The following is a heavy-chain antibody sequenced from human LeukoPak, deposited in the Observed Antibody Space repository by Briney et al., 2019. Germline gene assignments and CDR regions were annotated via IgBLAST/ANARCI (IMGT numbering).Heavy chain of an antibody. J-gene: IGHJ3*02. CDR1: GGSFSGYY. V-gene: IGHV4-34*01. CDR3: ARDSTEQQLVPHAFDI. Sequence: SETLSLTCAVYGGSFSGYYWSWIRQPPGKGLEWIGEINHSGSTNYNPSLKSRVTISVDTSKNQFSLKLSSVTAADTAVYYCARDSTEQQLVPHAFDIWGQGTMVTVSS. D-gene: IGHD6-13*01. CDR2: INHSGST.